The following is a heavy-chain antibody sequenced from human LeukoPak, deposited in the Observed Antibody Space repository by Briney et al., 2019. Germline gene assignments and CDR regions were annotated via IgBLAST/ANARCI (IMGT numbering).Heavy chain of an antibody. CDR2: ISSSGSTI. J-gene: IGHJ4*02. V-gene: IGHV3-11*01. CDR3: AKEEPVAGTGGY. Sequence: XSXFTFSDYXMSXXXXXPGXXXXXVSYISSSGSTIYYADPVKGRFTISRDNAKNSLYLQMNSLRAEDTAVYYCAKEEPVAGTGGYWGQGTLVTVSS. D-gene: IGHD6-19*01. CDR1: XFTFSDYX.